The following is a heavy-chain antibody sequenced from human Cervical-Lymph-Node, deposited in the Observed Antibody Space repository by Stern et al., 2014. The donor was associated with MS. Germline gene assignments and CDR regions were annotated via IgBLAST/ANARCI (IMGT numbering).Heavy chain of an antibody. J-gene: IGHJ3*02. V-gene: IGHV4-61*02. CDR3: AKIWRGDLDAFDI. D-gene: IGHD3-3*01. Sequence: QVQLQESGPGLVKPSQTLSLTCTVSGDSISGRSEYWSWIRQPAGKGLEWIVRAYTSGLSDYNPALQSRLTISIDTSKNLFSLNLRSVTASDTAVYYCAKIWRGDLDAFDIWGRGTMVTVSS. CDR2: AYTSGLS. CDR1: GDSISGRSEY.